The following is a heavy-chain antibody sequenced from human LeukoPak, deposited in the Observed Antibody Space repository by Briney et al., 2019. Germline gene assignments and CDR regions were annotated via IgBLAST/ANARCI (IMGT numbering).Heavy chain of an antibody. Sequence: PSETLSLTCTVSGGSMSNYYWSWLRQPPGKGLEWIGYVPYIGSTKYNPSLKSRVTISLDTSKNQFSLKLSSVTAADTAVYYCARHTGSGRKEWFDTWGQGTLVTLSS. CDR2: VPYIGST. V-gene: IGHV4-59*08. J-gene: IGHJ5*02. D-gene: IGHD3-10*01. CDR3: ARHTGSGRKEWFDT. CDR1: GGSMSNYY.